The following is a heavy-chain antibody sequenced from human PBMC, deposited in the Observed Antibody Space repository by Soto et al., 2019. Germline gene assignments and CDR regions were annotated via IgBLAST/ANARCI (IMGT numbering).Heavy chain of an antibody. J-gene: IGHJ4*02. Sequence: ASVKVSCKASGYTFTNYDITWVRQAPGQGLEWMGWISTYNGNTNYAQNLQGRVTMTTDTSTSTAYMELRSLRSDDTAVYYCARGLLWFGELFRQGDYWGQGTLVTVSS. CDR1: GYTFTNYD. CDR2: ISTYNGNT. D-gene: IGHD3-10*01. V-gene: IGHV1-18*01. CDR3: ARGLLWFGELFRQGDY.